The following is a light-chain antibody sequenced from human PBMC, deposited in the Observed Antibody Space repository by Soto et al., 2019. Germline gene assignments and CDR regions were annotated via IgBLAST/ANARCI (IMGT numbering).Light chain of an antibody. J-gene: IGLJ1*01. Sequence: QSALTQPRSMSGSLGQSVTISCTGTSGDVGGYDYVSWYQQHPGKAPKFMIYDVTKRPSGVPDRFSGSKSGNTASLTISGLQAEDEADYYCCSYAGSYTFVFATGTKVTVL. V-gene: IGLV2-11*01. CDR3: CSYAGSYTFV. CDR1: SGDVGGYDY. CDR2: DVT.